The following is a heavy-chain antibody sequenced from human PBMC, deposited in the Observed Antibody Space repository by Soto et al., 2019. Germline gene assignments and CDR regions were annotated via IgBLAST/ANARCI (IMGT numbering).Heavy chain of an antibody. CDR3: GRGSGWYGDH. Sequence: QVQLVQSGAEVKKTGASVKVSCKASGYPFTTYYMHWVRQAPGQGLEWMGMINPSGGGTTYAQKLHGRGTVTSDTSTNSVYLELTSLTSEDTALYYSGRGSGWYGDHWGQGTLVSVSS. J-gene: IGHJ5*02. V-gene: IGHV1-46*04. CDR2: INPSGGGT. D-gene: IGHD6-19*01. CDR1: GYPFTTYY.